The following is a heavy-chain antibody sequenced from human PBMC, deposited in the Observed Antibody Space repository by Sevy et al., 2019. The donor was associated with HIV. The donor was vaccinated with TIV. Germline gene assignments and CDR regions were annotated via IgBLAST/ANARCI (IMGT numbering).Heavy chain of an antibody. CDR2: IIPIFGTA. J-gene: IGHJ4*02. CDR3: ASPGGLYDSSGYYRPYFDY. V-gene: IGHV1-69*13. Sequence: ASVKVSCKASGGTFSSYAISWVRQAPGQGLEWMGGIIPIFGTANYAQKFQGRVTITADESTSTAYMELGSLRSEDTAVYYCASPGGLYDSSGYYRPYFDYWGQGTLVTVSS. D-gene: IGHD3-22*01. CDR1: GGTFSSYA.